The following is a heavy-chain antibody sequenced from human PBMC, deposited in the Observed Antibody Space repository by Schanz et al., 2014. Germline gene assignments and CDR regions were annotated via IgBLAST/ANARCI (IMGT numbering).Heavy chain of an antibody. CDR1: GFTFSNHA. CDR3: AKVAPAATYLDS. D-gene: IGHD2-2*01. J-gene: IGHJ4*02. Sequence: EVHLLESGGGLVQPGGSLRLSCAASGFTFSNHALSWVRQAPGKGLEWVSGIGGSGDSTHYADSVKGRFIISRDNAKISLFLQMNSLSAEDTAVYYCAKVAPAATYLDSWGLGTLXTVSS. V-gene: IGHV3-23*01. CDR2: IGGSGDST.